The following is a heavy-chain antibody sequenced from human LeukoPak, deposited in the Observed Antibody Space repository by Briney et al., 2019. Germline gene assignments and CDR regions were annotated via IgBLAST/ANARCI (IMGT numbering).Heavy chain of an antibody. V-gene: IGHV1-69*05. D-gene: IGHD3-3*01. CDR2: IIPIFGTA. CDR1: GGTFSSYA. Sequence: SVKVSCKASGGTFSSYAISWVRQAPGQGLEWMGGIIPIFGTANYAQKFQGRVTITTDGSTSTAYMELSSLRSEHTAVYYCARGSYYDFWSDRFYYMDVWGKGTTVTVSS. CDR3: ARGSYYDFWSDRFYYMDV. J-gene: IGHJ6*03.